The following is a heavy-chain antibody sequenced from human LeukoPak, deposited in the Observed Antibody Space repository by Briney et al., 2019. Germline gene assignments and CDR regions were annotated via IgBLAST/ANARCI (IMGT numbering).Heavy chain of an antibody. D-gene: IGHD6-19*01. J-gene: IGHJ4*02. CDR1: GFTFGDYA. CDR2: ISGSGGST. CDR3: AKLTLGWYTPFCGY. V-gene: IGHV3-23*01. Sequence: TGGSLRLSCTASGFTFGDYAMSWFRQAPGKGLEWGSAISGSGGSTYYADSVKGRFTISRGNSTNTLYLQMNSLRAEDTAVYYCAKLTLGWYTPFCGYWGQGTLVTVSS.